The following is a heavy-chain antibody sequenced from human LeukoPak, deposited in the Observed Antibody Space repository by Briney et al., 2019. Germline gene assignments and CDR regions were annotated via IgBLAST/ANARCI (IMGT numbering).Heavy chain of an antibody. CDR2: ISGSGGST. D-gene: IGHD3-22*01. CDR3: AKDFGYYYDSSGYYYIGLTYYFDY. J-gene: IGHJ4*02. V-gene: IGHV3-23*01. CDR1: GFTFSSYA. Sequence: GGSLRLSCAASGFTFSSYAMSWVRQAPGKGLEWVSAISGSGGSTYYADSVKGRFTISRDNSKNTLYLQMNSLRVEDTAVYYCAKDFGYYYDSSGYYYIGLTYYFDYWGQGTLVTVSS.